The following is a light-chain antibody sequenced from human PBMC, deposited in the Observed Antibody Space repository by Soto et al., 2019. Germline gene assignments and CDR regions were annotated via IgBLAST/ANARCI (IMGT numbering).Light chain of an antibody. CDR2: DVS. V-gene: IGLV2-11*01. Sequence: QSALTQPRSVSGSPGQSVTISCTGTSSDVGGYNYVSWYQQHPGKAPTLMIYDVSKRPSGAPDCSSGFKTGNTASLTIFGVQAEDEADYYCCSYEDSYTGVFGGGTKLTVL. CDR3: CSYEDSYTGV. CDR1: SSDVGGYNY. J-gene: IGLJ3*02.